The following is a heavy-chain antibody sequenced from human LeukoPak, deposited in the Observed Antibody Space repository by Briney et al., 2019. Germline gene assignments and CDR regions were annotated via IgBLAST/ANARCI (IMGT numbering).Heavy chain of an antibody. Sequence: PGASLRLSCAASGFTFSSYAMSWVRQAPGKGLEWVSAISGSGDSTYYADSVKGRFTISRDNSKNTLYLQMNSLRAEDTAVYYCAKADYYDFWSGYFDYWGQGTLVTVSS. CDR3: AKADYYDFWSGYFDY. V-gene: IGHV3-23*01. CDR1: GFTFSSYA. CDR2: ISGSGDST. D-gene: IGHD3-3*01. J-gene: IGHJ4*02.